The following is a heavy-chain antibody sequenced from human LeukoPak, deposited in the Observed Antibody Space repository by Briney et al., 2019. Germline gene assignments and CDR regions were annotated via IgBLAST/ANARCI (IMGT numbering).Heavy chain of an antibody. J-gene: IGHJ4*02. D-gene: IGHD6-13*01. CDR2: INHSGST. CDR3: ARGSGAPRIAAAGTDFDY. V-gene: IGHV4-34*01. Sequence: SETLSLPCAVYGGSFRGYYWSCIRQPPAKGLEWIGEINHSGSTNYNPSLKSRVTISVDTSKNQVSLKLSSVTAADTAVYYCARGSGAPRIAAAGTDFDYWGQGTLVTVSS. CDR1: GGSFRGYY.